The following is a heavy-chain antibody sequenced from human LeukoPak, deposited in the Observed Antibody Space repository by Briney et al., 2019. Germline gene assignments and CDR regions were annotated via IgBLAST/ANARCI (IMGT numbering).Heavy chain of an antibody. V-gene: IGHV1-8*03. D-gene: IGHD3-16*01. CDR3: ARGHRRNWGYMDV. CDR1: GYTFTGYY. J-gene: IGHJ6*03. CDR2: IIPIFGTA. Sequence: ASVKVSCKASGYTFTGYYMHWVRQAPGQGLEWMGGIIPIFGTANYAQKFQGRVTITRNTSISTAYMELSSLRSEDTAVYYCARGHRRNWGYMDVWGKGTTVTVSS.